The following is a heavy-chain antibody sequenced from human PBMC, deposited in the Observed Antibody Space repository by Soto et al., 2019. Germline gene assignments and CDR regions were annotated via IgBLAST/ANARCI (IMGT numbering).Heavy chain of an antibody. CDR1: GFTFSSYS. CDR3: ASRTTVAGYFQH. V-gene: IGHV3-48*01. CDR2: INSFSSAI. J-gene: IGHJ1*01. Sequence: EVQLVESGGALVQPGGSLRLSCAASGFTFSSYSMNWVRQAPGKGLEWVSYINSFSSAIYYADSVKGRFTISRDNAKDSLYLQMNSLRAEDTAVYYCASRTTVAGYFQHWGQGTLVTVSS. D-gene: IGHD6-19*01.